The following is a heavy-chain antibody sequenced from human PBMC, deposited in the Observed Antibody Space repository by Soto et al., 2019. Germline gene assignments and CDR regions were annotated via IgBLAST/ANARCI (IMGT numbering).Heavy chain of an antibody. CDR3: AHRDSIAVAGNFDY. V-gene: IGHV2-5*01. Sequence: TLSLTYTVSGGSINNYYWSWIRQPPGKALEWLALIYWNDDKRYSPSLKSRLTITKDTSKNQVVLTMTNMAPVDTATYYCAHRDSIAVAGNFDYWGQGTLVTVSS. J-gene: IGHJ4*02. D-gene: IGHD6-19*01. CDR1: GGSINNYYW. CDR2: IYWNDDK.